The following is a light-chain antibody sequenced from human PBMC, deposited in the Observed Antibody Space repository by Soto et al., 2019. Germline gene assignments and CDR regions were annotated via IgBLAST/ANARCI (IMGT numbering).Light chain of an antibody. CDR1: QSISSW. Sequence: DIQMTQSPSTLSASVGDRVTITCRASQSISSWLAWYQQKPGKVPKLLIYKASSLQSGVPSRFSGSGSGTELTLTISSLQPDDFATYYCQQYNSDSRTFGQGTKVDIK. J-gene: IGKJ1*01. CDR2: KAS. V-gene: IGKV1-5*03. CDR3: QQYNSDSRT.